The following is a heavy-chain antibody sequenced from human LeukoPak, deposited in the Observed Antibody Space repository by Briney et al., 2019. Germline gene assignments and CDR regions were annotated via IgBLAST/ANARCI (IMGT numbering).Heavy chain of an antibody. V-gene: IGHV4-4*07. J-gene: IGHJ4*02. CDR1: GGSISSYY. CDR3: ARGYYDSSGYQTPIDY. Sequence: SETLSLTCTVSGGSISSYYWSWIRQPAGKGLEWIGRIYTSGTTHYNPSLKSRVTMSVDTSKNQFSLKLSSVTAADRAVYYCARGYYDSSGYQTPIDYWGQGTLVTVSS. CDR2: IYTSGTT. D-gene: IGHD3-22*01.